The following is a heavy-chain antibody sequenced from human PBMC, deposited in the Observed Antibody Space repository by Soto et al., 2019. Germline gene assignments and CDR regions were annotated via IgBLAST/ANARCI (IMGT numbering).Heavy chain of an antibody. CDR2: IHYDGSST. V-gene: IGHV3-64*01. CDR3: ARISALGQAAFDL. Sequence: EVQLVESGGGLSQPGGPLRLSAAPSGFTPSAYFIHWVRQAPGKGLEFVSAIHYDGSSTFYANSVKGRFTISRDTSKNTLYLQMGSLSAEDMAVYYCARISALGQAAFDLWGQGTMVTVSS. J-gene: IGHJ3*01. CDR1: GFTPSAYF.